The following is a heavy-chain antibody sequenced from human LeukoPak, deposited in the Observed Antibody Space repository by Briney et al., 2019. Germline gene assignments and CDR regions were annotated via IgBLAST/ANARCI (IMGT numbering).Heavy chain of an antibody. J-gene: IGHJ4*02. D-gene: IGHD6-6*01. Sequence: GGSLRLSCAASGFTFTNYAMTWVRQAPRRGLECVSSISGSGGNTYYADSVKGRFTISRDNSKNTLFLQMNSLKDEDTAVYYCVKRPGSSSSGTFEYWGQGTLVTVSS. CDR1: GFTFTNYA. V-gene: IGHV3-23*01. CDR3: VKRPGSSSSGTFEY. CDR2: ISGSGGNT.